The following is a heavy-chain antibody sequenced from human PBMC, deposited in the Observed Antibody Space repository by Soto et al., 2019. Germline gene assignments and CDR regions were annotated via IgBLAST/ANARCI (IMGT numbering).Heavy chain of an antibody. V-gene: IGHV4-59*01. CDR2: IYYSGST. J-gene: IGHJ4*02. D-gene: IGHD5-12*01. CDR3: ARGLDGYNTFDY. CDR1: GGSISSYY. Sequence: QVQLQESGPGLVKPSETLSLTCTVSGGSISSYYWSWIRQPPGKGLEWIGYIYYSGSTNYNPSLKSRVTRSVDTSKNQFSLTLSSVTAADTAVYYCARGLDGYNTFDYWGQGTLVTVSS.